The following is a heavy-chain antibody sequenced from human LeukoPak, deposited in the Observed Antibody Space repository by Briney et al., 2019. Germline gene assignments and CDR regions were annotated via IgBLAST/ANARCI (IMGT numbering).Heavy chain of an antibody. CDR1: GYSFTSYW. CDR3: ARLLGSYIAVAGMSYNWFDP. V-gene: IGHV5-51*01. CDR2: IYPGDSDT. J-gene: IGHJ5*02. D-gene: IGHD6-19*01. Sequence: GESLKISCKGSGYSFTSYWIGWVRQMPGKGLEWMGIIYPGDSDTRYSPSFQGQVTISADKSISTAYLQWSSLKASDTAMYYCARLLGSYIAVAGMSYNWFDPWGQGTLVTVSS.